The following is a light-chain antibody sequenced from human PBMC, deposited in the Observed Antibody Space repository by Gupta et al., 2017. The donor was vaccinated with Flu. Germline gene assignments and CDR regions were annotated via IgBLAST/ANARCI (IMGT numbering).Light chain of an antibody. Sequence: VTISCAGSSSTIGADYDVHWSHQLPVTAPNLLIFGNSNRPSGVPDRFSGSKSGTSAALAITGLQAADEADYYCQSYYNSRSYLVFGGGTKVTVL. CDR3: QSYYNSRSYLV. J-gene: IGLJ3*02. CDR1: SSTIGADYD. V-gene: IGLV1-40*01. CDR2: GNS.